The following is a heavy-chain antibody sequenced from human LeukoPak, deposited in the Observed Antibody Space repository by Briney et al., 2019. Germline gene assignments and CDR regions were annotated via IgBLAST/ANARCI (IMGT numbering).Heavy chain of an antibody. D-gene: IGHD3-22*01. CDR1: GFTVSSNY. V-gene: IGHV3-53*01. CDR2: IYSGGST. CDR3: ARGTYYYDSSGYYFT. Sequence: GGSLTLSCAASGFTVSSNYMSWIRQAPGKGLEWVSVIYSGGSTYYADSLKGRFTISRDNSKNTLYLQMNSLRAEDTAVYYCARGTYYYDSSGYYFTWGQGTLVTVSS. J-gene: IGHJ5*02.